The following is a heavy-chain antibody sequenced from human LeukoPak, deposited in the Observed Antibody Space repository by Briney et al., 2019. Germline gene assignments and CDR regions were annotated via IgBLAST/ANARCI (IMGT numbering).Heavy chain of an antibody. CDR2: INANSGAT. CDR1: GYAFTNYY. CDR3: ASLRLVDY. D-gene: IGHD3-3*01. V-gene: IGHV1-2*02. Sequence: ASVKVSCKAPGYAFTNYYVHWVRQAPGQGLEWMGWINANSGATNYAQKFQGRVTMTRDTSISTAYMELSRLTSDDTAVYYCASLRLVDYWGQGTLVTVSS. J-gene: IGHJ4*02.